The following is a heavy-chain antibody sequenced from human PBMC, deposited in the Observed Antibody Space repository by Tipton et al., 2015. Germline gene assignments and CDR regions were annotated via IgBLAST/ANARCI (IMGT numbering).Heavy chain of an antibody. J-gene: IGHJ3*02. V-gene: IGHV3-23*01. CDR2: ISGSGGST. D-gene: IGHD1-26*01. CDR3: ATGFGGSSLGAFDI. Sequence: SLRLSCAASGFTFSTYNMNWVRQAPGKGLEWVSAISGSGGSTYYADSVKGRFTISRDNSKNTLYLQMNSLRAEDTAVYYCATGFGGSSLGAFDIWGQGTMVTVSS. CDR1: GFTFSTYN.